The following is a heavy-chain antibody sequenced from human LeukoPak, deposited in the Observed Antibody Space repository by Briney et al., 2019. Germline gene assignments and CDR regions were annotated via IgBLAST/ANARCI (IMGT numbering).Heavy chain of an antibody. CDR2: ISYDGSNK. CDR3: ARDPLQLWSLDY. V-gene: IGHV3-30-3*01. D-gene: IGHD5-18*01. Sequence: GGSLILSCAVSGFTFSSYAMHWVRQAPGKGLEWVAVISYDGSNKYYADSVKGRFTISRDNSKNTLYLQMNSLRAEDTAVYYCARDPLQLWSLDYWGQGTLVTVSS. CDR1: GFTFSSYA. J-gene: IGHJ4*02.